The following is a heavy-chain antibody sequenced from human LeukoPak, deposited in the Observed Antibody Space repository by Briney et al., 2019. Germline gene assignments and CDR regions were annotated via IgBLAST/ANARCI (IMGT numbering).Heavy chain of an antibody. CDR2: ISGTGGAT. CDR1: GFIFGNYA. Sequence: GGSLRLSCVASGFIFGNYAMSWVRQAPGKGLQWVSQISGTGGATWYAGFARDRFTISRDNSKKTLYLQMSGLRVEDTAVYYCVKDPRYKYGTNWFDSWGQGTLLIVSS. CDR3: VKDPRYKYGTNWFDS. D-gene: IGHD5-18*01. J-gene: IGHJ5*01. V-gene: IGHV3-23*01.